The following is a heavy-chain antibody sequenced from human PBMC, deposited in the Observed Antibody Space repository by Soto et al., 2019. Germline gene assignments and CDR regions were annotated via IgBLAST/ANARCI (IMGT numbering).Heavy chain of an antibody. CDR2: IYYSGST. CDR1: GGSISSYY. Sequence: PSETLSLTCTVSGGSISSYYWSWIRQPPGKGLEWIGYIYYSGSTNYNPSLKSRVTISVDTSKNQFSLKLSSVTAADTAVYYCERGGSSGWFSYYYGMDVWGQGTTVTVSS. D-gene: IGHD6-19*01. V-gene: IGHV4-59*01. J-gene: IGHJ6*02. CDR3: ERGGSSGWFSYYYGMDV.